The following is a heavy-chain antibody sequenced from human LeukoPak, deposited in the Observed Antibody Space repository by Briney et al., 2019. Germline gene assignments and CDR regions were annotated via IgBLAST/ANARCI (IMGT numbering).Heavy chain of an antibody. CDR3: ANGLRDIVVVVAATK. Sequence: GGSLRLSCAASGFTFSSYGMHWVRQAPGKGLEWVAFIRYDGSNKYYADSVKGRFTISRDNSKNTLYLQMNSLRAEDTAVYYCANGLRDIVVVVAATKWGQGTLVTVSS. V-gene: IGHV3-30*02. CDR2: IRYDGSNK. D-gene: IGHD2-15*01. J-gene: IGHJ4*02. CDR1: GFTFSSYG.